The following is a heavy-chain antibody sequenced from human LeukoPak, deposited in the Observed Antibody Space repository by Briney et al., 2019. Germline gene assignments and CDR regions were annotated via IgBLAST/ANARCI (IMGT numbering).Heavy chain of an antibody. Sequence: PGGSLRLSCVASGFTFSDHYMNWIRQTPGKGLEWLSYISGSSHDIKYADSVEGRFTVSRDNSKRSLYLEMNSLRVEDTAVYYCVSFYETYWGRGTLVTVSS. CDR2: ISGSSHDI. CDR1: GFTFSDHY. D-gene: IGHD2/OR15-2a*01. J-gene: IGHJ4*02. V-gene: IGHV3-11*03. CDR3: VSFYETY.